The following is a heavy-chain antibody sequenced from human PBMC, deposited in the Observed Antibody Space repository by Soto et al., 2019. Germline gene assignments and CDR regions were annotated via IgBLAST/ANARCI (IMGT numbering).Heavy chain of an antibody. CDR2: IYYSGST. Sequence: QVQLQESGPGLVKPSETLSLTCTVSGGSISSYYWSWIRQPPGKGLEWIGYIYYSGSTNYNPSLKNRVTISVDTSKNQFSLKLSSVTAADTAVYYCARQPRAKIGYYYYYYMDVWGKGTTVTVSS. CDR3: ARQPRAKIGYYYYYYMDV. V-gene: IGHV4-59*08. J-gene: IGHJ6*03. CDR1: GGSISSYY.